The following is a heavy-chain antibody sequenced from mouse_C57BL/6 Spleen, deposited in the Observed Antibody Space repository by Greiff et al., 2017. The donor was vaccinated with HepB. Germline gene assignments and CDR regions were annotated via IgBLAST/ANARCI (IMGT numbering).Heavy chain of an antibody. V-gene: IGHV1-64*01. CDR3: ARSGRGWYFDV. J-gene: IGHJ1*03. CDR2: IHPNSGST. D-gene: IGHD3-1*01. Sequence: PGQGLEWIGMIHPNSGSTNYNEKFKSKATLTVDKSSSTAYMQLSSLTSEDSAVYYCARSGRGWYFDVWGTGTTVTVSS.